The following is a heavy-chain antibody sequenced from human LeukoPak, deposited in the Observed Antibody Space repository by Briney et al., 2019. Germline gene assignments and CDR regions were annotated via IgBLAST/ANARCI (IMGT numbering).Heavy chain of an antibody. J-gene: IGHJ6*03. V-gene: IGHV3-23*01. CDR3: ARIWSGYSSYYYYYMDV. CDR1: GFTFSSYA. CDR2: ISGSGGST. Sequence: GGSLRLSCAASGFTFSSYAMSWVRQAPGKGLEWVSAISGSGGSTFYADSVKGRFTISRDNSKNTLYLQMTSLRAEDTAVYYCARIWSGYSSYYYYYMDVWGKGTTVTVSS. D-gene: IGHD3-3*01.